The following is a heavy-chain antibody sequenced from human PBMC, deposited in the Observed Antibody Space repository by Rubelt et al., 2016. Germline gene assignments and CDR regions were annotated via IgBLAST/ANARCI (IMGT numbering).Heavy chain of an antibody. V-gene: IGHV1-8*01. CDR3: ARLSITIFGVVVYYYGMDV. D-gene: IGHD3-3*01. CDR1: GYTFTSYD. Sequence: QVQLVQSGAEVKKPGASVKVSCKASGYTFTSYDINWVRQATGQGLEWMGWMNPNSGNTGYAQKFQGRVTMTRNTSISTAYMELSSLRSKDTAVYYCARLSITIFGVVVYYYGMDVWGQGTTVTVSS. CDR2: MNPNSGNT. J-gene: IGHJ6*02.